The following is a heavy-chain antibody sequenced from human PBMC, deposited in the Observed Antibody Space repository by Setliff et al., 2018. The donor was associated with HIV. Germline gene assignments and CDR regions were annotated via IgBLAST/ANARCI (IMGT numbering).Heavy chain of an antibody. CDR2: ISTSGNRI. D-gene: IGHD3-22*01. J-gene: IGHJ4*01. Sequence: ETLSLTCTVSGGSISSSSYYWGWVRQPPGKGLEWVSYISTSGNRIHYADSVKGRFTISRDNAKNSLYLQMNSLRADDTAMYYCARDQSPTYFYDSAYRPYFDYWGQGTLVTVSS. CDR3: ARDQSPTYFYDSAYRPYFDY. V-gene: IGHV3-48*01. CDR1: GGSISSSSYY.